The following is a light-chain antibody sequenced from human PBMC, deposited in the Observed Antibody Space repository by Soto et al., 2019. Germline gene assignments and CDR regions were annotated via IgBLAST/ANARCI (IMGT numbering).Light chain of an antibody. Sequence: QSALTQPRSVSGSPGQSVTISCTGTSSDVGGYNYVSWYQHHPGKAPTLMIYDVSKRPSGVPDRYSGSKSGNTASLTISGPQAEDEADYYCCSYAGSYTYVFGTGTKVTVL. J-gene: IGLJ1*01. CDR3: CSYAGSYTYV. CDR1: SSDVGGYNY. V-gene: IGLV2-11*01. CDR2: DVS.